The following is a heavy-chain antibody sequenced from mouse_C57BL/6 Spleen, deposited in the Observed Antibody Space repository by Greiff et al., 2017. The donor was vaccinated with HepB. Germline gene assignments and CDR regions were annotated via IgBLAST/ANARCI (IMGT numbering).Heavy chain of an antibody. D-gene: IGHD2-2*01. V-gene: IGHV1-64*01. J-gene: IGHJ4*01. CDR1: GYTFTSYW. CDR3: AREGLYGYEQNYAMDY. Sequence: VQLQQPGAELVKPGASVKLSCKASGYTFTSYWMHWVKQRPGQGLEWIGMIHPNSGSTNYNETFKSKATLTVDKSSSTAYMQLSSLTSEDSAVYYCAREGLYGYEQNYAMDYWGQGTSVTVSS. CDR2: IHPNSGST.